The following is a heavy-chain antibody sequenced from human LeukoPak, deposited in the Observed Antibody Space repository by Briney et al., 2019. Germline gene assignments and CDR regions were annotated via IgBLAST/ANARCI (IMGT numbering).Heavy chain of an antibody. CDR3: ARPYCSSTSCYHYYYMDV. CDR2: IIPIFGTA. J-gene: IGHJ6*03. V-gene: IGHV1-69*13. D-gene: IGHD2-2*01. CDR1: GGTFSSYA. Sequence: ASVKVSCKASGGTFSSYAISWVRQAPGQGLEWMGGIIPIFGTANYAQKFQGRVTITADESTSTAYMELSSLRSEDTAVYYCARPYCSSTSCYHYYYMDVWGKGTTVTVSS.